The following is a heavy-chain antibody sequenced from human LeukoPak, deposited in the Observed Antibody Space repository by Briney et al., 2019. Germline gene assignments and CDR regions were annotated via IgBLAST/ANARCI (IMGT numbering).Heavy chain of an antibody. V-gene: IGHV1-69*13. D-gene: IGHD3-16*01. J-gene: IGHJ4*02. CDR1: GGTFSSYA. CDR3: ARDGPENGGD. CDR2: IIPIFGTA. Sequence: ASVKVSCKASGGTFSSYAISWVRQAPGQGLEWMGGIIPIFGTANYAQKFQGRVTITADESTSTAYMELSSLRSEDTAVYYCARDGPENGGDWGQGTLVTVSS.